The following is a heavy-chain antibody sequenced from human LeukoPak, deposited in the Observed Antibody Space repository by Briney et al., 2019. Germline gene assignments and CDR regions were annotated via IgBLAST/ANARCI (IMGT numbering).Heavy chain of an antibody. V-gene: IGHV3-43*01. Sequence: GGSPRLSCAVSGFSFHDYTMHWVRQPPGKGLEWVSLINWDGGSTFYADSVKGRFTISRDTSKSSLYLQMNSLTTEDTALYYCAKDLGKVIAAAGTSGLDCWGRGTLVTVSS. CDR3: AKDLGKVIAAAGTSGLDC. D-gene: IGHD6-13*01. CDR1: GFSFHDYT. CDR2: INWDGGST. J-gene: IGHJ4*02.